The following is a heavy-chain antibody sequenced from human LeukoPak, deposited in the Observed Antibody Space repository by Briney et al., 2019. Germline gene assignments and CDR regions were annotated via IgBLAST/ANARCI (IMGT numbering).Heavy chain of an antibody. CDR3: ARGASNSRRDNWFDP. CDR1: GLTFSRYY. D-gene: IGHD4/OR15-4a*01. CDR2: INHSGST. Sequence: PSETLSLTCAVSGLTFSRYYWSWIRQPPGKGLEWIWAINHSGSTNYNPSLKSRLSISVDTYKNQFSLKLSSGPAADAAVYYCARGASNSRRDNWFDPWGQGTLVTVSS. V-gene: IGHV4-34*01. J-gene: IGHJ5*02.